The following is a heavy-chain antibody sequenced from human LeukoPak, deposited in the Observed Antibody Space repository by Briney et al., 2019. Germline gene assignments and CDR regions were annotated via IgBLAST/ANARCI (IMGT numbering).Heavy chain of an antibody. J-gene: IGHJ4*02. V-gene: IGHV1-69*05. CDR1: ARTFSSYA. Sequence: ASGKVSCKASARTFSSYAISWVRQAPGQGLEWMGGTIPIFGTANYEQKFQGRVTITTDESTSTAYMELSSLGSEDTAVYYCARAGSHYYDSSGPLLWGQGTLVTVSS. D-gene: IGHD3-22*01. CDR2: TIPIFGTA. CDR3: ARAGSHYYDSSGPLL.